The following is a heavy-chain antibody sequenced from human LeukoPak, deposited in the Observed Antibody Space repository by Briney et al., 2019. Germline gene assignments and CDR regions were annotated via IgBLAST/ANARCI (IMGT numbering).Heavy chain of an antibody. CDR3: ARVLPGRSYYYYYMDV. CDR2: LIPIFGTA. Sequence: SVKVSCKASGGTFSSYAISWVRQAPGQGLEWMGGLIPIFGTANYAQKFQGRVTITTDESTSTAYMELSSLRSEDTAVYYCARVLPGRSYYYYYMDVWGKGTTVTVSS. V-gene: IGHV1-69*05. D-gene: IGHD2-15*01. J-gene: IGHJ6*03. CDR1: GGTFSSYA.